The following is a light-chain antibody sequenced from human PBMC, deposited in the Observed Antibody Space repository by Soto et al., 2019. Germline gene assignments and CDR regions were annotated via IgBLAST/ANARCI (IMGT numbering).Light chain of an antibody. CDR1: SSDVGTYDY. V-gene: IGLV2-8*01. Sequence: QSALTQPPSASGSPGQSVTFSCTGTSSDVGTYDYVSWYQQYPGKAPKLLIYGVTRRPSGVPDRFSGSKSGNTAALTISGLQAEDEADYYCSSYTSSSPYVFGTGTKVTVL. CDR3: SSYTSSSPYV. CDR2: GVT. J-gene: IGLJ1*01.